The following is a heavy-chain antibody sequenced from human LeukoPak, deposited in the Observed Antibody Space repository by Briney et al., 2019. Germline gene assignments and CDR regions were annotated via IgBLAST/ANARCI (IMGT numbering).Heavy chain of an antibody. CDR1: GYTFSNFG. CDR3: ARDGTSTDDY. J-gene: IGHJ4*02. CDR2: ISGNNDNP. Sequence: VASVTVSCTASGYTFSNFGISWVRQAPGQGLEWMGWISGNNDNPNYGQKFQGRLTVTTDSSTSTAYMELRNLRSDDTAVYYCARDGTSTDDYWGQGTLVTVSS. D-gene: IGHD2-2*01. V-gene: IGHV1-18*01.